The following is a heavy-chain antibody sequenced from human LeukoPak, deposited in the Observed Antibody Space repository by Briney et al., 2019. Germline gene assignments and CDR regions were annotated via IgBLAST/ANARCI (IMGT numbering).Heavy chain of an antibody. D-gene: IGHD5-24*01. CDR3: ARAARRRWLQTTWPLDY. J-gene: IGHJ4*02. Sequence: SETLSLTCAVYGGSFSGYYWSWIRQPPGKGLEWNGEINHSGSTNYNPSLKSRVTISVDTSKNQFSLKLSSVTAADTAVYYCARAARRRWLQTTWPLDYWGQGTLVTVSS. CDR2: INHSGST. CDR1: GGSFSGYY. V-gene: IGHV4-34*01.